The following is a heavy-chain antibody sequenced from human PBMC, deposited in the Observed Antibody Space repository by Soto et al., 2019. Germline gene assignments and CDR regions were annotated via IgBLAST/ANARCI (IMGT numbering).Heavy chain of an antibody. V-gene: IGHV3-23*01. D-gene: IGHD4-17*01. CDR1: GFTFSSYA. Sequence: GGSLRLSCAASGFTFSSYAMSWVRQAPGKGLEWVSAISGSGGSTYYADSVKGRFTISRDNSKNTLYLQMNSLRAEDTAVYYCAKDFSPFTVTHVDFDYWGQGTLVTVSS. CDR3: AKDFSPFTVTHVDFDY. J-gene: IGHJ4*02. CDR2: ISGSGGST.